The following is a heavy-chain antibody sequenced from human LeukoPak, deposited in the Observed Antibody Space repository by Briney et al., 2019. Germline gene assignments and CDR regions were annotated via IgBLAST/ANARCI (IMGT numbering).Heavy chain of an antibody. J-gene: IGHJ4*02. CDR1: GFTFSDYY. CDR2: IRSSGSTI. V-gene: IGHV3-11*04. CDR3: ARAESVTENYFDY. Sequence: PGGSLRLSCAASGFTFSDYYMSWIRQAPGKGLEWVSYIRSSGSTIYYADSVKGRFTISRDNAKNSLYLQMNSLRAEDTAVYYCARAESVTENYFDYWGQGTLVTVSS. D-gene: IGHD4-17*01.